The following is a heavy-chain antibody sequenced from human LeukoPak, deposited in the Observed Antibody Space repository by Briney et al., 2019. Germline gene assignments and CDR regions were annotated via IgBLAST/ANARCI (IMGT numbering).Heavy chain of an antibody. Sequence: PGGSLRLSCAASGFTFSASDMNWVRQAPGKGLEWVSAISGSGGSTYYADSVKGRFTISRDNSKNTLYLQMNSLRAEDTAVYYCVKMASYDSSGYKQKYYFDYWGQGTLVTVSS. D-gene: IGHD3-22*01. CDR2: ISGSGGST. CDR1: GFTFSASD. CDR3: VKMASYDSSGYKQKYYFDY. V-gene: IGHV3-23*01. J-gene: IGHJ4*02.